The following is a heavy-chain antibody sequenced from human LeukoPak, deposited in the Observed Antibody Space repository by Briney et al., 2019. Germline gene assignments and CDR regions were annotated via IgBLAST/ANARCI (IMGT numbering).Heavy chain of an antibody. J-gene: IGHJ4*02. CDR1: GFTFSTFA. V-gene: IGHV3-23*01. CDR2: IFPSGGEI. CDR3: ARYSGTFSNSYFDC. Sequence: GGSLRLSCAASGFTFSTFAMIWVRQPPGKGLEWVSSIFPSGGEIHYADSVKGRFIISRDNSKNTLYLQMNSLRAEDTAVYYCARYSGTFSNSYFDCWGQGTLVTVSS. D-gene: IGHD1-26*01.